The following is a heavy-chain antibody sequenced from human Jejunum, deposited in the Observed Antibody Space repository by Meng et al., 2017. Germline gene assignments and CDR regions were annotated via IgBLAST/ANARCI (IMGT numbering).Heavy chain of an antibody. CDR2: ISSGNGDT. V-gene: IGHV1-3*01. Sequence: ASVKVSCKASGYTFTSYSVHWVRQAPGQGPEWMGWISSGNGDTKYSQMFQGRVTITRDTSASTAYMELSSLIPEDTAIYFCARTKAGSPSYDYWGQGTLVTVSS. J-gene: IGHJ4*02. D-gene: IGHD3-10*01. CDR1: GYTFTSYS. CDR3: ARTKAGSPSYDY.